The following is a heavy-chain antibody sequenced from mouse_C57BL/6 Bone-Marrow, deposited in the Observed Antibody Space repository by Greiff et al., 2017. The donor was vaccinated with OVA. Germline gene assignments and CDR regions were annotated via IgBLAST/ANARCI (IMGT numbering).Heavy chain of an antibody. J-gene: IGHJ1*03. Sequence: EVHLVESEGGLVQPGSSMKLSCTASGFTFSDYYMAWVRQVPEKGLEWVANINYDGSSTYYLDSLKSRFIISRDNAKNILYLQMSSLKSEDTATYYCARDKGLRIWYFDVWGTGTTVTVSS. CDR1: GFTFSDYY. D-gene: IGHD2-4*01. V-gene: IGHV5-16*01. CDR2: INYDGSST. CDR3: ARDKGLRIWYFDV.